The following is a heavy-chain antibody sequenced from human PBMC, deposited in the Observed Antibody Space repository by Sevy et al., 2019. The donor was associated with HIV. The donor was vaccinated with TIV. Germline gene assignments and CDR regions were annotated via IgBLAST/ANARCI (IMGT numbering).Heavy chain of an antibody. D-gene: IGHD3-22*01. Sequence: GGSLRLSCAASGFTFSSYAMSWVRQAPGKGLEWVSAISGRGGSTYYADSVKGRFAISRDNSKNTLYLQMNGLRAEETAVYYCAKVDSSGYYSVSGFDYWGQGTLVTVSS. V-gene: IGHV3-23*01. CDR3: AKVDSSGYYSVSGFDY. CDR1: GFTFSSYA. J-gene: IGHJ4*02. CDR2: ISGRGGST.